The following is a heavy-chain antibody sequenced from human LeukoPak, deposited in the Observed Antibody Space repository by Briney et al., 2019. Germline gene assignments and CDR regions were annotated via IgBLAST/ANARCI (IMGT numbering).Heavy chain of an antibody. J-gene: IGHJ4*02. V-gene: IGHV4-59*12. CDR3: ARGLYSLAAADY. D-gene: IGHD6-13*01. CDR1: GGSISIYY. CDR2: TYNSGST. Sequence: SETLSLTCTVSGGSISIYYWSWIRQPPGKGLEWIGYTYNSGSTNYNPSLKSRVTISVDTSKNQFSLKLSSVTAADTAVYYCARGLYSLAAADYWGQGTLVTVSS.